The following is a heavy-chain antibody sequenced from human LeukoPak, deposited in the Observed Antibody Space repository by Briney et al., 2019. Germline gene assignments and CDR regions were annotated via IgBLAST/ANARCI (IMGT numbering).Heavy chain of an antibody. CDR2: IWHDGSNK. CDR1: GFTFSNNG. V-gene: IGHV3-33*03. J-gene: IGHJ4*02. CDR3: ANNFDY. Sequence: PGRSLRLSCATSGFTFSNNGMHWVRQAPGKGLEWVAVIWHDGSNKYYADSVKGRFTVSRDNSKNTLYLQMNSLRAEDTAVYYCANNFDYWGQGTLVTVSS.